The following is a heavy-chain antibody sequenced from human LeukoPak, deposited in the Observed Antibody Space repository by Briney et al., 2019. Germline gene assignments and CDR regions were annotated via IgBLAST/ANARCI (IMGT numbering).Heavy chain of an antibody. J-gene: IGHJ4*02. CDR1: GFTFCGSD. D-gene: IGHD3-22*01. CDR2: IRSKANSYAT. Sequence: GGSLKLSCAASGFTFCGSDMHWVRQASGKGLEWVGRIRSKANSYATAYAASVKGRFTISRDDSKNTAYLQMNSLKTEDTAVYYCTIEWGYYDSSGYPDYWGQGTLVTVSS. V-gene: IGHV3-73*01. CDR3: TIEWGYYDSSGYPDY.